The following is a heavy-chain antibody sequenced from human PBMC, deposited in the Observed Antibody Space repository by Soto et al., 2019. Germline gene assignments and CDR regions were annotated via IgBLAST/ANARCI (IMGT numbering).Heavy chain of an antibody. CDR2: ISGSGGST. V-gene: IGHV3-23*01. D-gene: IGHD3-10*01. Sequence: GGSLRLSCAASGFTFSSYAMSWVRQAPGKGLEWVSAISGSGGSTYYADSVKGRFTISRDNSKNTLYLQMNSLRAEDTAVYYCAKDSLWFGELSPFDIWAQGTMVTVSS. CDR3: AKDSLWFGELSPFDI. J-gene: IGHJ3*02. CDR1: GFTFSSYA.